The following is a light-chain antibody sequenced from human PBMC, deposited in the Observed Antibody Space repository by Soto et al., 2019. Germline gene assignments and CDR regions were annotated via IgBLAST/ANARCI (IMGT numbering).Light chain of an antibody. J-gene: IGLJ2*01. Sequence: QSVLTQPPSASGTPGERVTISCSGGSSNIGNNTVNWYQQLPGTAPKLLIYSNSQRPSWVPDRFSGSKSGTSASLAISGLQSEDEADYYCAAWDDSVHGHMVFGGGTKLTVL. V-gene: IGLV1-44*01. CDR1: SSNIGNNT. CDR2: SNS. CDR3: AAWDDSVHGHMV.